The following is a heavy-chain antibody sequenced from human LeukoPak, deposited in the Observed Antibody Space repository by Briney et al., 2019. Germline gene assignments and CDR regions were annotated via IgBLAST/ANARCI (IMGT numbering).Heavy chain of an antibody. CDR3: AKATKIYNSPFDY. CDR1: GFTFSSYE. Sequence: GGSLRLSCAAAGFTFSSYEMNWVRQAPGKGLERVSYISSSGSTIYYADSVKGRFTISRDNAKNSLYLQMNSLRPEDTALYYCAKATKIYNSPFDYCGQGTLVTVSS. D-gene: IGHD1-1*01. J-gene: IGHJ4*02. V-gene: IGHV3-48*03. CDR2: ISSSGSTI.